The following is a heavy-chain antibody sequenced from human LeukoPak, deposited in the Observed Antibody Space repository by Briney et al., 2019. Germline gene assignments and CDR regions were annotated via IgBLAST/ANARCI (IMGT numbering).Heavy chain of an antibody. Sequence: GASVKVSCKASGGTFSSYTISWVRQAPGQGLEWMGTIIPILGIANYAQKFQGRVTITADKSTSTAYMELSSLRSEDTAVYYCARADTGSVTRWFDPWGLGTLVTVSS. CDR3: ARADTGSVTRWFDP. D-gene: IGHD3-10*01. CDR1: GGTFSSYT. CDR2: IIPILGIA. J-gene: IGHJ5*02. V-gene: IGHV1-69*02.